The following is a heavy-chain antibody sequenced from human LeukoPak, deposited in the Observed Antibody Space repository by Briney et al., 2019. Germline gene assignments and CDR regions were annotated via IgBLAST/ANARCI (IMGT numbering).Heavy chain of an antibody. J-gene: IGHJ4*02. V-gene: IGHV3-23*01. CDR1: GFTFSSYA. Sequence: GGSLTLSCAGSGFTFSSYAMSWVRQAPGQGLEWVSVISDSGDYTSYADSVRGRFTISRDNSRNTLYLQMISLRPEDTAVYYCAKDTSIGKYCTNGVCSPFDYWGQGALVTVSS. CDR2: ISDSGDYT. D-gene: IGHD2-8*01. CDR3: AKDTSIGKYCTNGVCSPFDY.